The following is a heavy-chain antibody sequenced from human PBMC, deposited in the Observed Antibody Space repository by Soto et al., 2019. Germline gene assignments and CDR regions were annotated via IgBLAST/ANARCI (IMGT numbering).Heavy chain of an antibody. D-gene: IGHD6-13*01. CDR3: AHSSSWHLDWFDP. J-gene: IGHJ5*02. Sequence: AVKGSSKDSGYTFTSYAMHWVRPAPGQRIEWMGWINAGNGNTKYSQKFQGRVTITRDTSASTAYMELSSLRSEDTAVYYCAHSSSWHLDWFDPWGQGTLVPVSS. V-gene: IGHV1-3*01. CDR1: GYTFTSYA. CDR2: INAGNGNT.